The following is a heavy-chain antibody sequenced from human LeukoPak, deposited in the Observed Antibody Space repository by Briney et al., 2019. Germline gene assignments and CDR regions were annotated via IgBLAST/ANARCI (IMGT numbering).Heavy chain of an antibody. CDR1: GGSFSGYY. Sequence: SETLSLTCAVYGGSFSGYYWSWIRQPPGKGLEWIGEINHSGSTNYNPSLKSRVTISVDTSKIQFSLKLSSGTAADTAVYYCARGSTGPQDAFDIWGQGTMVTVSS. V-gene: IGHV4-34*01. J-gene: IGHJ3*02. CDR3: ARGSTGPQDAFDI. CDR2: INHSGST.